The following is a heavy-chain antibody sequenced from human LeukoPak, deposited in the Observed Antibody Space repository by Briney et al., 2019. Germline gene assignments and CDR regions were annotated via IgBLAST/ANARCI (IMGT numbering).Heavy chain of an antibody. CDR2: MNPNSGNT. V-gene: IGHV1-8*02. D-gene: IGHD5-18*01. CDR1: GYTFTSYA. CDR3: ARVGYSYGPDGYYFDY. Sequence: ASVKVSCKASGYTFTSYAMNWVRQATGQGLEWMGWMNPNSGNTGYAQKFQGRVTMTRNTSISTAYMELSSLRSEDTAVYYCARVGYSYGPDGYYFDYWGQGTLVTVSS. J-gene: IGHJ4*02.